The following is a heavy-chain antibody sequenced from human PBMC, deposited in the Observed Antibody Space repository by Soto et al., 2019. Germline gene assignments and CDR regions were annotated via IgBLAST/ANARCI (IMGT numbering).Heavy chain of an antibody. D-gene: IGHD6-6*01. J-gene: IGHJ5*02. CDR3: AREGEYSRSADGWFDP. CDR1: GGSFSGYY. V-gene: IGHV4-34*01. Sequence: QVQLQQWGAGLLKPSETLSLTCAVYGGSFSGYYWSWLRQPPGKGLEWIGEINHRGSTNYNPSLKSRVTMSVDTSKTQFSLKLTSVTAADMAVHYCAREGEYSRSADGWFDPWGQGTRVTVSS. CDR2: INHRGST.